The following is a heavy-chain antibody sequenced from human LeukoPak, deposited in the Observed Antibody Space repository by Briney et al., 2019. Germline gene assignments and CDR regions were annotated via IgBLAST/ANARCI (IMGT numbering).Heavy chain of an antibody. D-gene: IGHD3-9*01. J-gene: IGHJ4*02. CDR1: GGTFSSYA. CDR2: IIPIFGTA. CDR3: QKTAYDILTGYLFDY. V-gene: IGHV1-69*13. Sequence: GASVKVSCKASGGTFSSYAISWVRQAPGQGLEWIGGIIPIFGTANYAQKFQGRVTITADESTSTAYMELSSLRSEDTAFFFKQKTAYDILTGYLFDYWGQGTLVTVSS.